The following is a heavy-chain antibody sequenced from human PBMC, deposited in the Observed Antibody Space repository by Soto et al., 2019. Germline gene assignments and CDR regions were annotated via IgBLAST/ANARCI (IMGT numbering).Heavy chain of an antibody. CDR2: MNPNSGNT. CDR1: GYTFTRYA. J-gene: IGHJ3*02. Sequence: QVQLVQSGAEVKKPGASVKVSCKATGYTFTRYAINWVRQATGQGLEWMGWMNPNSGNTGYAQKFQGRVTMTRNTSIITGYMQLGSLRSEDTALYYCASHITMIVGGAFHIWGQGTIVTVSS. D-gene: IGHD3-22*01. CDR3: ASHITMIVGGAFHI. V-gene: IGHV1-8*01.